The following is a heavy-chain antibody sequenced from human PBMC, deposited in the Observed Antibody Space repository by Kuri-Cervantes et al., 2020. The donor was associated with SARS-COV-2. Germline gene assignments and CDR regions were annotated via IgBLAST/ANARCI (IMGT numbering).Heavy chain of an antibody. D-gene: IGHD2-2*01. J-gene: IGHJ3*02. Sequence: GGSLRLSCAASGFDFNSYIMFWVRQAPDKGLEWVAVLSYDGDYADSVKGRFTVSRDDSKNTLYLQMNSLKTEDTAVYYCTFPKDCSSTSCYGDDAFDIWGQGTMVTVSS. V-gene: IGHV3-30*04. CDR1: GFDFNSYI. CDR3: TFPKDCSSTSCYGDDAFDI. CDR2: LSYDG.